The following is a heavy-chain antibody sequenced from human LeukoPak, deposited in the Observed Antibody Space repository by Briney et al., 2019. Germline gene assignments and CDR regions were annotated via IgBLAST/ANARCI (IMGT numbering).Heavy chain of an antibody. D-gene: IGHD6-19*01. CDR1: GFSFRDFG. V-gene: IGHV3-21*01. J-gene: IGHJ3*02. CDR2: ISSSSSYI. CDR3: ARDRDRIAVAGTAFDI. Sequence: GGSLRLSCAASGFSFRDFGMNWVRQAPGKGLEWVSSISSSSSYIYYADSVKGRFTISRDNAKNSLYLQMNSLRAEDTAVYYCARDRDRIAVAGTAFDIWGQGTMVTVSS.